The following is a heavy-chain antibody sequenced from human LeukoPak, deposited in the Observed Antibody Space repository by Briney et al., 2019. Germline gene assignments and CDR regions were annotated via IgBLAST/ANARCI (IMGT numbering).Heavy chain of an antibody. V-gene: IGHV4-39*01. Sequence: SETLSLTCTVSGGSISSSSYYWDWVRQPPGKGLEWIGTIYYSGSTYYNPSLKSRVTISVDTSKSQFSLNLRSVTAADTAVYSCARLRRSDGYYDSSGDYYPLGYFDLWGQGTLVTVSS. J-gene: IGHJ4*02. D-gene: IGHD3-22*01. CDR3: ARLRRSDGYYDSSGDYYPLGYFDL. CDR2: IYYSGST. CDR1: GGSISSSSYY.